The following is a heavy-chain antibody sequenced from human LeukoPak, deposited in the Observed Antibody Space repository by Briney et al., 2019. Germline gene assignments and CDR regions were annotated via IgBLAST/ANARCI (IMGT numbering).Heavy chain of an antibody. J-gene: IGHJ6*02. CDR1: GGSISSYY. CDR2: IYYSGST. Sequence: SETLSLTCTVSGGSISSYYWSWIRQPPGKGLEWIGYIYYSGSTNYNPSLKSRVTISVDTSKNQFSLKLRSVTAADTAVYYCARRDILTGGMDVWGQGTTITVSS. D-gene: IGHD3-9*01. V-gene: IGHV4-59*08. CDR3: ARRDILTGGMDV.